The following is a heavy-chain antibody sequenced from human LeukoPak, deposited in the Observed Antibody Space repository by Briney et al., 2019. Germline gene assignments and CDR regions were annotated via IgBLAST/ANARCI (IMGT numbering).Heavy chain of an antibody. J-gene: IGHJ4*02. Sequence: WASVKVSCKASRYTFTGYYMHWVRQAPGQGLEWMGWISADYGDTKFAEKFQGRVTLTTETSTSTAYMELRSLISDDTAVYYCARSRHVFLWFGESTGLDLWGQGTLVTVSS. D-gene: IGHD3-10*01. CDR2: ISADYGDT. CDR1: RYTFTGYY. CDR3: ARSRHVFLWFGESTGLDL. V-gene: IGHV1-18*04.